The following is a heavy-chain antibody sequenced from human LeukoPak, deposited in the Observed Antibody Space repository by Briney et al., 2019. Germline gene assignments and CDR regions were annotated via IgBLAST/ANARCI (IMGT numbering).Heavy chain of an antibody. V-gene: IGHV5-51*01. CDR3: ARAQGPYYYYMDV. Sequence: GESLKISCKGSGYSFTGYWIGWVRQMPGKGLEWMGIIYPGDSDTTYSPSFQGQVTISADKSISTAYLQWSSLKASDTAMYYCARAQGPYYYYMDVWGKGTTVTVSS. CDR2: IYPGDSDT. J-gene: IGHJ6*03. CDR1: GYSFTGYW.